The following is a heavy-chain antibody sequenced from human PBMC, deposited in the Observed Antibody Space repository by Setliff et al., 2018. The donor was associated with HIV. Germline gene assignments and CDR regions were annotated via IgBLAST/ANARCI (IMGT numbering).Heavy chain of an antibody. J-gene: IGHJ6*03. CDR3: ARDSRPRSGFWVSDYYYYMDV. D-gene: IGHD3-3*01. Sequence: GGSLRLSCAASGFIFSEHYMSWIRQAPGKGLEWVSYISSGGTSLHYADSVKGRFTISRDNAKNSLYLQMNSLRAEDTAVYYCARDSRPRSGFWVSDYYYYMDVWGKGTTVTVSS. CDR2: ISSGGTSL. CDR1: GFIFSEHY. V-gene: IGHV3-11*01.